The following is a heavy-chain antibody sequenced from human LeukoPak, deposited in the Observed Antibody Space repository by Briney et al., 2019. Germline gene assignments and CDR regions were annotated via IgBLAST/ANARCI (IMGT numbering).Heavy chain of an antibody. Sequence: ASVKVSCKASGGTFSSYAISWVRQAPGQGLEWMGGIIPIFGTANYAQKFQGRVTITADESTGTAYMELSSLRSEDTAVYYCARIKLGTYYGSGSYEAFDPWGQGTLVTVSS. V-gene: IGHV1-69*13. J-gene: IGHJ5*02. D-gene: IGHD3-10*01. CDR3: ARIKLGTYYGSGSYEAFDP. CDR2: IIPIFGTA. CDR1: GGTFSSYA.